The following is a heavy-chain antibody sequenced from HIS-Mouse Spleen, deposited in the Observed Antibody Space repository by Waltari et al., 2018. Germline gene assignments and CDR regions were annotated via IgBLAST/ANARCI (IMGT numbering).Heavy chain of an antibody. CDR3: ARAPGLGAFDI. V-gene: IGHV4-39*07. J-gene: IGHJ3*02. CDR2: IYYSGST. Sequence: QLQLQESGPGLVKPSETLSLPCTVSGCSISSRSYYWGWIRQPPGKGLEWIGSIYYSGSTYYNPSLKSRVTISVDTSKNQFSLKLSSVTAADTAVYYCARAPGLGAFDIWGQGTMVTVSS. CDR1: GCSISSRSYY. D-gene: IGHD3-10*01.